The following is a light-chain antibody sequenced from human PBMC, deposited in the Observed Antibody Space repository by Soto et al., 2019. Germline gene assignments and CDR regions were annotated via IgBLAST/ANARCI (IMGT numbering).Light chain of an antibody. Sequence: DIQMTQSPSSLSASVGDRGTITCRASQNISSYLNWYQQKPGKAPKLLIYAASSLQSGVPSRFSGSGSGTDFTLTISSLQPEDFATYYCQQSYSTPRVTFGPGTKVDIK. V-gene: IGKV1-39*01. CDR2: AAS. CDR3: QQSYSTPRVT. CDR1: QNISSY. J-gene: IGKJ3*01.